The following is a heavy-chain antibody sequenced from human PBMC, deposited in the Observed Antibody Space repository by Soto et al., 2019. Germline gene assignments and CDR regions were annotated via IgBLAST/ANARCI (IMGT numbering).Heavy chain of an antibody. Sequence: PSETLSLTCTVSGGSISSYYRSWIRQPPGKGLEWIGYIYYSGSTNYNPSLKSRVTISVDTSKNQFSLKLSSVTAADTAVYYCVRDPVFYIAGVNTGFDLWGPGILVTVSS. V-gene: IGHV4-59*12. D-gene: IGHD6-13*01. J-gene: IGHJ4*02. CDR3: VRDPVFYIAGVNTGFDL. CDR1: GGSISSYY. CDR2: IYYSGST.